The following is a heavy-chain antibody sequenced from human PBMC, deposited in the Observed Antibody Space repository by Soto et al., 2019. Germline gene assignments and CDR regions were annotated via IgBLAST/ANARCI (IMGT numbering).Heavy chain of an antibody. J-gene: IGHJ4*02. Sequence: GGSLRLSCAASGFTFSSYSMNWVRQAPGKGLEWVSSISSSSSYIYYADSVKGRFTISRDNAKNSLYLQMNSLRAEDTAVYYCARDWIAVAGGWNYWGRGTLVTVSS. D-gene: IGHD6-19*01. CDR1: GFTFSSYS. CDR2: ISSSSSYI. V-gene: IGHV3-21*01. CDR3: ARDWIAVAGGWNY.